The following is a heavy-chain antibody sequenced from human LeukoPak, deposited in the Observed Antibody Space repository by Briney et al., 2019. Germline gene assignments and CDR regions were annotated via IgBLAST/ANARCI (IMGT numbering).Heavy chain of an antibody. CDR3: ASQLYNWNHPGAFDI. CDR1: GYTFTSYA. Sequence: ASVKVSCKASGYTFTSYAMNWVRQAPGQGLEWMGWINTNTGNPTYAQGFTGRFVFSLDTSVSTAYLQISSLKAEDTAVYYCASQLYNWNHPGAFDIWGQGTMVTVSS. CDR2: INTNTGNP. J-gene: IGHJ3*02. V-gene: IGHV7-4-1*02. D-gene: IGHD1-14*01.